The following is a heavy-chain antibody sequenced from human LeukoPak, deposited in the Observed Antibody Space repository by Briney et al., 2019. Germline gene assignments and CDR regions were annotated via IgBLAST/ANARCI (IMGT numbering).Heavy chain of an antibody. D-gene: IGHD3-22*01. CDR2: INWNGGST. J-gene: IGHJ4*02. V-gene: IGHV3-20*04. CDR1: GFTFDDYG. CDR3: TRNPYYDSSGYYDY. Sequence: GGSLRLSCAASGFTFDDYGMSWVGQAPGKGLEWVSGINWNGGSTGYADSVKGRFTISRDNAKNSLYLQMNSLRAEDTALYYCTRNPYYDSSGYYDYWGQGTLVTVSS.